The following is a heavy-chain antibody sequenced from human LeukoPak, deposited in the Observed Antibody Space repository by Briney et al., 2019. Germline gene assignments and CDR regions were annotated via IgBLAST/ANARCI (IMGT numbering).Heavy chain of an antibody. D-gene: IGHD5-18*01. CDR3: AKDVDTAMDFDY. V-gene: IGHV3-11*04. J-gene: IGHJ4*02. Sequence: GGSLRLSCAASGFTFSDYYMSWIRQAPEKGLEWVSYISSSGSTIYYADSVKGRFTISRDNAKNSLYLQMNSLRAEDTAVYYCAKDVDTAMDFDYWGQGTLVTVSS. CDR1: GFTFSDYY. CDR2: ISSSGSTI.